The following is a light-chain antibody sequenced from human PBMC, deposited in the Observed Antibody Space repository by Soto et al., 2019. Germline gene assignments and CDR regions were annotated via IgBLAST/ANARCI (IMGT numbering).Light chain of an antibody. J-gene: IGLJ3*02. Sequence: QSALTQPASVSGSPGQSITISCTGTSSDVGGYNYVSWYQQHPGKAPKLMIYDVSNRPSGVSNCFSGSKSGNTASLTISGLQAEDEADYYCSSYTSSSTLSWVFGGGTQLTVL. V-gene: IGLV2-14*01. CDR2: DVS. CDR1: SSDVGGYNY. CDR3: SSYTSSSTLSWV.